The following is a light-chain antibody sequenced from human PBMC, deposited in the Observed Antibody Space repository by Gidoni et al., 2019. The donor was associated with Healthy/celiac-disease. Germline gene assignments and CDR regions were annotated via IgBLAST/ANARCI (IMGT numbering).Light chain of an antibody. Sequence: EIVLTQIPGTLSLSPGERATLSCRASQSVSSSYLAWYHQKPGQAPRLLIYGASSRATGIPDRFSSSGSGTDFSLTISRLEPEDFAVYYFQQYGSSPPYSFGQXTKLEIK. CDR2: GAS. CDR3: QQYGSSPPYS. J-gene: IGKJ2*03. CDR1: QSVSSSY. V-gene: IGKV3-20*01.